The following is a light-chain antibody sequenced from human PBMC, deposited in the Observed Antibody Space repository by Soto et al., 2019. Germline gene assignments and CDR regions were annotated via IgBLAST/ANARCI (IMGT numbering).Light chain of an antibody. CDR1: SSNIGSNT. V-gene: IGLV1-44*01. CDR3: AAWDDSLNGPV. J-gene: IGLJ2*01. CDR2: SNN. Sequence: QAVVTQPPSASGTPGQRVTISCSGSSSNIGSNTVNWYQQLPRTAPRLLIYSNNQRPSGVHDRFSGSKSGTSASLAISGLQSEDEADYYCAAWDDSLNGPVFGGGTKLTVL.